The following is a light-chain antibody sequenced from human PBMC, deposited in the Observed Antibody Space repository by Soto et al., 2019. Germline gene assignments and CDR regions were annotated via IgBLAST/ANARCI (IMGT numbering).Light chain of an antibody. J-gene: IGLJ3*02. CDR3: SSYTSSSSRKGV. CDR1: GSDVGGYNY. V-gene: IGLV2-14*01. CDR2: EVS. Sequence: QSALTQPASVSGSPGQSITISCTGTGSDVGGYNYVSWYQQHPGKAPKLMIYEVSNRPSGVSNRFSGSKSGNTASLTISGLQAEDEADYYCSSYTSSSSRKGVFGGGTKLTVL.